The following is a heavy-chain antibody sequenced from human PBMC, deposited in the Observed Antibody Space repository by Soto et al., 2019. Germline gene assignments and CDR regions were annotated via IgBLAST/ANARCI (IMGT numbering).Heavy chain of an antibody. J-gene: IGHJ4*02. D-gene: IGHD2-2*01. CDR3: AKEYCSSTSCRWGHFDY. Sequence: GGSLRLSCAASGFTFDDYAMHWVRQAPGKGLEWVSGISWNSGSIGYADSVKGRFTISRDNAKNSLYLQMNSLRAEDTALYYCAKEYCSSTSCRWGHFDYWGQGTLVTVSS. V-gene: IGHV3-9*01. CDR1: GFTFDDYA. CDR2: ISWNSGSI.